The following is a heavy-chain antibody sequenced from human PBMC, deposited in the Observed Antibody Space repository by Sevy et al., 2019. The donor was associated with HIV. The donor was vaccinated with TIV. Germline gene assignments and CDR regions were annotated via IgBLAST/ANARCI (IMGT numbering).Heavy chain of an antibody. V-gene: IGHV1-24*01. CDR3: TTMEYFYDSSTYLNGDY. J-gene: IGHJ4*02. CDR1: GYTLTELS. CDR2: FDPEDGET. D-gene: IGHD3-22*01. Sequence: ASVKVSCKVSGYTLTELSMHWVRQAPGKGLEWMGGFDPEDGETIYAQTFQGRVTMTEDTSTDTAYMELSSLKSEDTAVYYCTTMEYFYDSSTYLNGDYWGQGTLITVSS.